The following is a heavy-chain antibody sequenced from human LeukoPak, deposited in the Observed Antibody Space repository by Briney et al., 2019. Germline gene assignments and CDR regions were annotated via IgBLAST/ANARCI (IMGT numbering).Heavy chain of an antibody. D-gene: IGHD1-26*01. CDR1: GGSISSSSYY. J-gene: IGHJ4*02. CDR3: ARQPILSGSYYGLGY. Sequence: SETLSLTCTVSGGSISSSSYYWGWIRQPPGKGLEWIGSIYYSGSTYYNPSLKSRVTISVDTSKNQFSLKLSSVTAADTAVYYCARQPILSGSYYGLGYWGQGTLVTVSS. CDR2: IYYSGST. V-gene: IGHV4-39*01.